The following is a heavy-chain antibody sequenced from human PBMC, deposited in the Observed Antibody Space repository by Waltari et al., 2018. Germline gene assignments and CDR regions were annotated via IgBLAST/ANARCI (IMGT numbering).Heavy chain of an antibody. V-gene: IGHV3-53*01. J-gene: IGHJ4*02. Sequence: EVQLVESGGGLIQPGGSLRLSCVASGGTVSNNHMTWPRQAPGKGLELVSLIYSGGTTYYADSVRGRFTISRDGSKNTVYLQMNSLRAEDTAVYFCARNQVETALGYWGQGTLVTVSS. CDR3: ARNQVETALGY. CDR2: IYSGGTT. CDR1: GGTVSNNH. D-gene: IGHD2-21*02.